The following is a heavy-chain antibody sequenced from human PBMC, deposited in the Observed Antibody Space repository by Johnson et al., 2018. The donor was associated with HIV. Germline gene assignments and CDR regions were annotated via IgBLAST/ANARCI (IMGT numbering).Heavy chain of an antibody. D-gene: IGHD2-2*01. CDR3: ARAPLGYCSSSTCITDAFDV. CDR1: GFTFDDYG. Sequence: VQLVESGGGVIRPGGSLRLSCAASGFTFDDYGMSWVRQAPGKGLEWVSGIHWNGGRIGYADSVKGRFTISRDNAKKSLHLQMNSLRAEDTAVYYCARAPLGYCSSSTCITDAFDVWGQGTMVTVSS. V-gene: IGHV3-20*04. J-gene: IGHJ3*01. CDR2: IHWNGGRI.